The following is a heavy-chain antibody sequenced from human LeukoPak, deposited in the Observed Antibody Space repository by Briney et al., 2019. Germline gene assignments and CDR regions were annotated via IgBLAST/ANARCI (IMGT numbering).Heavy chain of an antibody. D-gene: IGHD4-17*01. CDR3: AKSISRVTTPYFDL. V-gene: IGHV4-59*01. J-gene: IGHJ2*01. Sequence: PSETLSLTCTVSGGSISSYYWSWIRQPPGKGLEWIGYIYYSGSTNYNPSLKSRVTISVDTSKNQFSLKLSSVTAADTAVYYCAKSISRVTTPYFDLWGRGTLVTVSS. CDR1: GGSISSYY. CDR2: IYYSGST.